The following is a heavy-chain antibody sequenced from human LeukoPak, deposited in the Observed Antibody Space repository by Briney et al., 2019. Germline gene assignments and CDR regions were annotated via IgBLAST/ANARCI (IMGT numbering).Heavy chain of an antibody. Sequence: ASVKVSCKASGGTFSSYAISWVRQAPGQGLEWMGGIIPIIGTANYAQKFQGRVTISADESTSTAYMELSSLRSEDTAVYYCARGYYGSGSYYREFDYWGQGTLVTVSS. CDR2: IIPIIGTA. CDR3: ARGYYGSGSYYREFDY. D-gene: IGHD3-10*01. J-gene: IGHJ4*02. V-gene: IGHV1-69*13. CDR1: GGTFSSYA.